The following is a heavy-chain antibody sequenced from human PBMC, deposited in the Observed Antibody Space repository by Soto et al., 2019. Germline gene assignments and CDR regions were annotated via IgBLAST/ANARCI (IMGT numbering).Heavy chain of an antibody. V-gene: IGHV3-64*02. D-gene: IGHD6-19*01. CDR2: ISSNGGST. CDR3: AREGVPYSSLLDY. J-gene: IGHJ4*02. CDR1: GFTFSSYA. Sequence: GESLKISCAASGFTFSSYAMHWVRQAPGKGLEYVSAISSNGGSTYYADSVKGRFTISRDNSKNTLYLQMGSLRAEDMAVYYCAREGVPYSSLLDYWGQGTLVTVSS.